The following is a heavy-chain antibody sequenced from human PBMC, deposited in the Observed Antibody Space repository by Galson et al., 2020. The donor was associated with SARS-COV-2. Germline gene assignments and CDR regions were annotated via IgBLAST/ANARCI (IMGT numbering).Heavy chain of an antibody. V-gene: IGHV5-51*01. D-gene: IGHD3-22*01. CDR3: ARLGGSMIVVAHFDY. J-gene: IGHJ4*02. Sequence: GESLKISCKGSGYSFTSYWIGWVRQMPGKGLEWMGIIYPGDSDTRYSPSFQGQVTISADKSISTAYLQWSSLKASDTAMYYCARLGGSMIVVAHFDYWGQGTLVTVSS. CDR2: IYPGDSDT. CDR1: GYSFTSYW.